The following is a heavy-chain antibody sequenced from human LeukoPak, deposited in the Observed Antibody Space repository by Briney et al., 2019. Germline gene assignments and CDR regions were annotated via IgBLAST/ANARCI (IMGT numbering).Heavy chain of an antibody. Sequence: PGGSLRLSCAASGFTFSSYGMHWVRQAPGKGLEWVAFIRYDRSNKYYADSVKGRFTISRDNSKNTLYPQMNSLRAEDTAVYYCAKDEARFGEMSAFDIWGQGTMVTVSS. CDR1: GFTFSSYG. D-gene: IGHD3-10*01. V-gene: IGHV3-30*02. J-gene: IGHJ3*02. CDR2: IRYDRSNK. CDR3: AKDEARFGEMSAFDI.